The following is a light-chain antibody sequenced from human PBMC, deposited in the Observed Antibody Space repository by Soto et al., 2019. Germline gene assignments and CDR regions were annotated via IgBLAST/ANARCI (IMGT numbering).Light chain of an antibody. CDR1: SSDVGSYNL. CDR2: EGS. J-gene: IGLJ1*01. V-gene: IGLV2-23*01. CDR3: CSYAGGDTFV. Sequence: QSALTQPATVSGSPGQSITISCTGTSSDVGSYNLVSWYHQHPGKAPKLMIYEGSKRPSGVSNRFSGSKSGNTASLTISGFQAEDEADYYCCSYAGGDTFVFGTGTKVTVL.